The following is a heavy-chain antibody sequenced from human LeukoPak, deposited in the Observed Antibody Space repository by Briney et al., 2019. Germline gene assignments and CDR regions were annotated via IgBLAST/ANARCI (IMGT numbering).Heavy chain of an antibody. CDR2: ISYDGSNK. Sequence: QPGRSLRLSCAASGFTFSGYGMHWVRQTPGKGLEGVAVISYDGSNKYYADSVKGRFTISRDNSKNTMYLQMNSLRAEDTAMYYCAKDGSGVTYYFDQWGQGTLVTVSS. CDR3: AKDGSGVTYYFDQ. D-gene: IGHD5-12*01. J-gene: IGHJ4*02. CDR1: GFTFSGYG. V-gene: IGHV3-30*18.